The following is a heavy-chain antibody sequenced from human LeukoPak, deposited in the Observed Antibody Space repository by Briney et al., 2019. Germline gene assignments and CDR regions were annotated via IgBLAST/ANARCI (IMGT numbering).Heavy chain of an antibody. J-gene: IGHJ4*02. Sequence: GGSLRLSYAASGFTFSSFAMGWVRQAPGKGLEWVSAISGSGTSTYYADSLKGRFTMSRDNPKNTLYLQMNSLRAEDTAVYYCAKVCSGYFGNFDYWGQGTLVTVSS. D-gene: IGHD3-3*01. CDR3: AKVCSGYFGNFDY. V-gene: IGHV3-23*01. CDR2: ISGSGTST. CDR1: GFTFSSFA.